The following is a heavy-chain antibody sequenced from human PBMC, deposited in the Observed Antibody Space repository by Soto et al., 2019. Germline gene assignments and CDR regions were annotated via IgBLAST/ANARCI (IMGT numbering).Heavy chain of an antibody. J-gene: IGHJ5*02. CDR1: GYIFTSYW. CDR2: IYPSDSDT. D-gene: IGHD1-26*01. CDR3: ARIASDSARPGDWFDP. V-gene: IGHV5-51*01. Sequence: GESLKISCKGSGYIFTSYWIAWVRQIPWRGLEWMGIIYPSDSDTRYSPSFQGQVTISADKSISTAYLQWNSLKASDTAIYYCARIASDSARPGDWFDPWGQGTLVTVYS.